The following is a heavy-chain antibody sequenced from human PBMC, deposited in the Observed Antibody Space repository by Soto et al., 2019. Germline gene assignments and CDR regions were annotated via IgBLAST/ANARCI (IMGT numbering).Heavy chain of an antibody. Sequence: SVKVSCKASGGTFSSYAISWVRQAPGQGLEWMGGIIPIFGTANYAQKFQGRVTITADGSTSTAYMELSSLRSEDTAVYYCARTLDCISTSCYDYWGQGTLVTVSS. V-gene: IGHV1-69*13. D-gene: IGHD2-2*01. CDR2: IIPIFGTA. CDR3: ARTLDCISTSCYDY. CDR1: GGTFSSYA. J-gene: IGHJ4*02.